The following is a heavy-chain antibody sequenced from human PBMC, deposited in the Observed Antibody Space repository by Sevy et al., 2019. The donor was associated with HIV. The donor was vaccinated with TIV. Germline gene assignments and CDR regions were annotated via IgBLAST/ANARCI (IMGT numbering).Heavy chain of an antibody. J-gene: IGHJ6*02. CDR1: GFTLTNEF. CDR3: ARVGYCRGGTCFSGFYYAMDV. V-gene: IGHV3-53*01. Sequence: GGSLRLTCAVSGFTLTNEFFSWVRRAPGKGLEWVAGVYSGGATYYADSVKGRFTISRDKSKSTLYLQMKSLRAEDTAVYYCARVGYCRGGTCFSGFYYAMDVWGQGTTVTVSS. CDR2: VYSGGAT. D-gene: IGHD2-15*01.